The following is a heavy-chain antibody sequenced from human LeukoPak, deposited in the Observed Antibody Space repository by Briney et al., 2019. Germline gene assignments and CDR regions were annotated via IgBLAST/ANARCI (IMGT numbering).Heavy chain of an antibody. CDR1: GFTFSSYG. CDR3: VRDLDRYDFWSGYWPDAFDT. D-gene: IGHD3-3*01. Sequence: GRSLRLSCAAAGFTFSSYGMRWVRKAPGKGLEWVAVIWYDGSNEYYANSVRGRFIISRDNSKNTLYLQMNSLRVEDSAVYYCVRDLDRYDFWSGYWPDAFDTWGQGTMVTVSS. V-gene: IGHV3-33*01. CDR2: IWYDGSNE. J-gene: IGHJ3*02.